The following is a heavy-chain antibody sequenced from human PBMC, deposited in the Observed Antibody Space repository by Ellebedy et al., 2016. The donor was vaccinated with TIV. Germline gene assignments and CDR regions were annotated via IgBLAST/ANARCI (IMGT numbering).Heavy chain of an antibody. CDR2: IIPIFGTA. D-gene: IGHD3-22*01. CDR1: GGTFSSYA. CDR3: ARRSYYDSSGIEYYFDY. J-gene: IGHJ4*02. Sequence: SVKVSXXASGGTFSSYAISWVRQAPGQGLEWMGGIIPIFGTANYAQKFQGRVTITADKSTSTAYMELSSLRAEDTAVYYCARRSYYDSSGIEYYFDYWGQGTLVTVSS. V-gene: IGHV1-69*06.